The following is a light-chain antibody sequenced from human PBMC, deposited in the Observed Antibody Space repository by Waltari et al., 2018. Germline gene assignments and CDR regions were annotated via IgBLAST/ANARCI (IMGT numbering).Light chain of an antibody. J-gene: IGKJ2*01. V-gene: IGKV3-11*01. CDR3: QHRHNWPPTFT. CDR1: QSVRNY. Sequence: EIVLTPSPATLSLSPGDRANLHCRASQSVRNYFAWYRQNPGQAPRLLIYDASERAPGIPARFSGSGSGTDFTLTISSLEPDDFAVYYCQHRHNWPPTFTFGQGTKLEVK. CDR2: DAS.